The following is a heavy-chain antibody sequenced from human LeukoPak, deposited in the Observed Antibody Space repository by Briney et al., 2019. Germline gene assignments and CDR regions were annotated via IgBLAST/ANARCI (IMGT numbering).Heavy chain of an antibody. CDR1: GFTFSSYC. Sequence: GGSLRLSCAASGFTFSSYCMHWVRQAPGKGLEWVAVISYDGSNKYYADSAKGRFTISRDNSKNTLYLQMNSLRAEDTAVYYCAKDGYCSGGSCYFLYYYYYYYMDVWGKGTTVTVSS. CDR2: ISYDGSNK. D-gene: IGHD2-15*01. V-gene: IGHV3-30*18. J-gene: IGHJ6*03. CDR3: AKDGYCSGGSCYFLYYYYYYYMDV.